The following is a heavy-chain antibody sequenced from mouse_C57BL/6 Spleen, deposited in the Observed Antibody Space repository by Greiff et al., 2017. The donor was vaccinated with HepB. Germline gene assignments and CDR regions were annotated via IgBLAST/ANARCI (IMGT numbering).Heavy chain of an antibody. V-gene: IGHV3-1*01. J-gene: IGHJ2*01. CDR3: ARGEDSSGVFDY. Sequence: EVQLQQSGPGMVKPSQSLSLTCTVTGYSITSGYDWHWIRHFPGNKLEWMGYISYSGSTNYNPSLKSRISITHDTAKNHFFLKLNSVTTEDTATYYWARGEDSSGVFDYWGQGTTLTVSS. CDR2: ISYSGST. D-gene: IGHD3-2*02. CDR1: GYSITSGYD.